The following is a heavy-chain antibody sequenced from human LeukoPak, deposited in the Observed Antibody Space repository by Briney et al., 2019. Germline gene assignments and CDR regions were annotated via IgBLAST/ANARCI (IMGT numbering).Heavy chain of an antibody. CDR1: GFTFSSYT. D-gene: IGHD3-10*01. Sequence: GRSLRLSCAASGFTFSSYTMNWVRQAPGKGLEWVSSITGGSTYTYYGDSVKGRFTISRDDAKNSLYLQMHSLRVEDTAVYYCARNYYASGSYFDYWGPGTLVTVSS. J-gene: IGHJ4*02. CDR3: ARNYYASGSYFDY. CDR2: ITGGSTYT. V-gene: IGHV3-21*01.